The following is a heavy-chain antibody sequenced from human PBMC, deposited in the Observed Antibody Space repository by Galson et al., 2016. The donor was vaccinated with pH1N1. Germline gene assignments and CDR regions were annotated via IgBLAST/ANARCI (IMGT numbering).Heavy chain of an antibody. CDR2: ISKDGNNV. Sequence: SLRLSCAASGFTLSCCAMHWVRQAPGKGLECVAPISKDGNNVYYADSVRGRFTVSRDSSNNTLYLQMNSLRTEDTAIYYCARSRDFSFDYWGQGALVTVAS. J-gene: IGHJ4*02. V-gene: IGHV3-30*04. D-gene: IGHD4-11*01. CDR1: GFTLSCCA. CDR3: ARSRDFSFDY.